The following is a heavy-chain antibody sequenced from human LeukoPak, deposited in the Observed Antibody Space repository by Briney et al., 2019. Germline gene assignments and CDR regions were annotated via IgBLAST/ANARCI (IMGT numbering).Heavy chain of an antibody. CDR1: GYTFTIYG. D-gene: IGHD6-25*01. Sequence: GASVKVSCKASGYTFTIYGISWVRQAPGQGLEWMGWISAYNGNTNYAQKLQDRVTMTTDTSTNTAYMELRSLRSDDTAVYYCARSAVSPASFDIWGQGTMVTVSS. V-gene: IGHV1-18*01. CDR2: ISAYNGNT. CDR3: ARSAVSPASFDI. J-gene: IGHJ3*02.